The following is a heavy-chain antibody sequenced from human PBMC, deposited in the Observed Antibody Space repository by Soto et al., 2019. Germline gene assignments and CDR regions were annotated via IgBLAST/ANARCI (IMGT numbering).Heavy chain of an antibody. Sequence: PGGSLRLSCAAPGFTFNTYGMYWVRQAPGKGLEWVAAITDDGSNKYHDDSSKGRFTISRDKSKNTLYLQINSLRVEDTAVYYCAKDIVRYTYGACDYWGQGALVTVSS. J-gene: IGHJ4*02. CDR2: ITDDGSNK. V-gene: IGHV3-30*18. CDR1: GFTFNTYG. D-gene: IGHD5-18*01. CDR3: AKDIVRYTYGACDY.